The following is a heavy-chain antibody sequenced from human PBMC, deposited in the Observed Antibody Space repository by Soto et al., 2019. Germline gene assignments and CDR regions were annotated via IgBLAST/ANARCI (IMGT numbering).Heavy chain of an antibody. V-gene: IGHV4-4*07. Sequence: SETLSLTCTVSGGSISSYYWSWIRQPAGKGLEWIGRIYTSGSTNYNPSLKSRVTMSVDTSKNQFSLKLSSVTAADTAVYYCARSHSSSFGFVFDYWGQGTLVTVSS. CDR2: IYTSGST. CDR1: GGSISSYY. J-gene: IGHJ4*02. D-gene: IGHD6-6*01. CDR3: ARSHSSSFGFVFDY.